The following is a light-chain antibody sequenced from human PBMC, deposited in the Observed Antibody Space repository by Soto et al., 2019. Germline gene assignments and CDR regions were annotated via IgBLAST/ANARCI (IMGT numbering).Light chain of an antibody. Sequence: EIVLTQSPGTLSLSPGERATLSCRASQSVSSSFLAWYQQKPGQAPRLLIYGASSRATGIPDRFSGSGSGTDFTLTISRLEPEDFAVYYCQQYGSSPRTFGQGTKVELQ. CDR1: QSVSSSF. CDR2: GAS. V-gene: IGKV3-20*01. CDR3: QQYGSSPRT. J-gene: IGKJ1*01.